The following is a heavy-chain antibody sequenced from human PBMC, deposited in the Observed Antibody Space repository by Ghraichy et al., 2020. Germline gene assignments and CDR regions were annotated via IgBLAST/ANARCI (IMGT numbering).Heavy chain of an antibody. Sequence: ASVKVSCKTSGYTFTTYDINWVRQATGQGPEWMGWMNPNSGNKGYAQKFRGRVTMTRNTSISTAYMELSSLRSEDTAVYYCAKHNWNKISGAYYYYGLDVWGQGPKVTV. CDR3: AKHNWNKISGAYYYYGLDV. CDR2: MNPNSGNK. V-gene: IGHV1-8*01. D-gene: IGHD1/OR15-1a*01. CDR1: GYTFTTYD. J-gene: IGHJ6*02.